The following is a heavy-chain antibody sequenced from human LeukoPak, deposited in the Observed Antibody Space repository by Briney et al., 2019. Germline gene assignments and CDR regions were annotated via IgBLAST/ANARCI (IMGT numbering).Heavy chain of an antibody. D-gene: IGHD2-15*01. CDR2: ISAYNGNT. CDR1: GYTFTSYG. CDR3: AATVDYCSGGSCNNHYYGMDV. J-gene: IGHJ6*02. Sequence: ASVKVSCKASGYTFTSYGISWVRQAPGQGLEWMGWISAYNGNTNYAQKLQGRVTMTTDTSTSTAYMELSSLRSEDTAVYYCAATVDYCSGGSCNNHYYGMDVWGQGTTVTVSS. V-gene: IGHV1-18*01.